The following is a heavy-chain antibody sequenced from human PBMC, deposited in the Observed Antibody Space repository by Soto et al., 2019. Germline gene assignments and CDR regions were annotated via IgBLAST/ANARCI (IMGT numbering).Heavy chain of an antibody. Sequence: SETLSLTCTVSGGSISSSSYYWGWIRQPPGKGLEWIGSIYYSGSTYYNPSLKSRVTISVDTSKNQFSLKLSSVTAADTAVYYCASAPLGYCSSTSCYGGVDNWFDPWGQGTLVTVSS. V-gene: IGHV4-39*01. CDR2: IYYSGST. CDR3: ASAPLGYCSSTSCYGGVDNWFDP. D-gene: IGHD2-2*03. CDR1: GGSISSSSYY. J-gene: IGHJ5*02.